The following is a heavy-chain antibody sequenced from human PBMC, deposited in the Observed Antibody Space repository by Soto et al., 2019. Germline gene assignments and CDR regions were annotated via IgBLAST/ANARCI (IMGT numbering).Heavy chain of an antibody. D-gene: IGHD6-13*01. CDR1: GGSFSGYY. V-gene: IGHV4-34*01. CDR3: ARSPLFIAAAGRGNWFDP. Sequence: PSETLSLTCAVYGGSFSGYYWSWIRRPPGKGLEWIGEINHSGSTNYNPSLKSRVTISVDTSKNQFSLKLSSVTAADTAVYYCARSPLFIAAAGRGNWFDPWGQGTLVTVSS. J-gene: IGHJ5*02. CDR2: INHSGST.